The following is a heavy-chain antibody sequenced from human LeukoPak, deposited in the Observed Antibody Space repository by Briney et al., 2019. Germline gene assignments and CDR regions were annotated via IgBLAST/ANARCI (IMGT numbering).Heavy chain of an antibody. CDR3: ARGAPDYDYVWGSYRSLVFFY. V-gene: IGHV1-46*01. D-gene: IGHD3-16*02. J-gene: IGHJ4*02. CDR2: INPSGGST. CDR1: GYTFTSYY. Sequence: GASVKVSCKASGYTFTSYYMHWVRQAPGQGLEWMGIINPSGGSTSYAQKFQGRVTMTRDTSTSTVYMELSSLRSEDTAVYYCARGAPDYDYVWGSYRSLVFFYWGQGTLVTVSS.